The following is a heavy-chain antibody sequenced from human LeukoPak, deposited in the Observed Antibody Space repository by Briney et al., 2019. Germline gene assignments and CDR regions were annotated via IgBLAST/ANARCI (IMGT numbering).Heavy chain of an antibody. D-gene: IGHD6-19*01. CDR2: ISGSGGST. V-gene: IGHV3-23*01. CDR1: GFTFSSHA. CDR3: ARYGRQWFDY. Sequence: GGSLRLSCAASGFTFSSHAMSWVRQAPGKGLEWVSAISGSGGSTYYADSVKGRFTISRDNSKDTLYLQMNSLRAEDTAVYYCARYGRQWFDYWGQGTLVTVSS. J-gene: IGHJ4*02.